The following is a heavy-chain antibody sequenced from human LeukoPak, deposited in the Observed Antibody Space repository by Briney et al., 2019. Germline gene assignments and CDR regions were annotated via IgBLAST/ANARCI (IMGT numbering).Heavy chain of an antibody. CDR3: AKSYYYDSSGYLRAFDI. Sequence: GGSLRLSCAASGFTFSSYGMHWVRQAPGKGLEWVAVIWYDGSNKYYADSVKGRFTISRDNSKNTLYLQMNSLRAEDTAVYYCAKSYYYDSSGYLRAFDIWDQGTMVTVSS. J-gene: IGHJ3*02. D-gene: IGHD3-22*01. CDR2: IWYDGSNK. CDR1: GFTFSSYG. V-gene: IGHV3-33*06.